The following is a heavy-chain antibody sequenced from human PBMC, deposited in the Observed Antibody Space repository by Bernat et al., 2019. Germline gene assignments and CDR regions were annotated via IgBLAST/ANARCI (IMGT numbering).Heavy chain of an antibody. CDR3: ARDSGYYDSSGPDY. CDR1: GGSFSGYC. V-gene: IGHV4-34*01. J-gene: IGHJ4*02. D-gene: IGHD3-22*01. CDR2: INHSGST. Sequence: QVQLQQWGAGLLKPSETLSLTCAVYGGSFSGYCWSWIRQPPGKGLEWIGEINHSGSTNYNPSLKSRVTISVDTSKNQFSLKLSSVTAADTAVYYCARDSGYYDSSGPDYWGQGTLVTVSS.